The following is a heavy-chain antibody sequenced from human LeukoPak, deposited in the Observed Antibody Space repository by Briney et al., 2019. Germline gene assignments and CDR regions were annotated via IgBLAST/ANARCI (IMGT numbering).Heavy chain of an antibody. J-gene: IGHJ6*02. V-gene: IGHV3-9*01. Sequence: GGSLRLSCAASGFTFDDYAMHWVRQAPGKGLEWVSGISWNSGSIGYADSVKGRFTISRDNAKNSLYLQMNSLRAEDTAVYYCARVLGMDVWGQGTTVTVSS. CDR3: ARVLGMDV. CDR1: GFTFDDYA. D-gene: IGHD3-10*01. CDR2: ISWNSGSI.